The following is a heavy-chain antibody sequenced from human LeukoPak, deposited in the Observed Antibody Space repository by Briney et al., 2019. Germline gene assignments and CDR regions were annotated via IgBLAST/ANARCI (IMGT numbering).Heavy chain of an antibody. CDR2: IYYSGST. CDR3: AGRFLEWLLDY. Sequence: SETLSLTCTVSGGSISSYYWSWIRQPPGKGLEWIGYIYYSGSTNYNPSLKSRVTISVDTSKNQFSLKLSSVTAADTAVYYCAGRFLEWLLDYWGQGTLVTVSS. D-gene: IGHD3-3*01. CDR1: GGSISSYY. J-gene: IGHJ4*02. V-gene: IGHV4-59*08.